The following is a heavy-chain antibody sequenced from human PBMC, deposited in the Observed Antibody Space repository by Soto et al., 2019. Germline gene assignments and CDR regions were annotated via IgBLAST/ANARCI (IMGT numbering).Heavy chain of an antibody. Sequence: QVQLQQWGAGLLKPSETLSLTCTVYGGSFSRYHWNWIRQAQGKGLEWIGEIHHDGGTNCSPSLEGRVTISVDTSKNEFSLKLSSVTAADTGVYYCARGYGEEWPTSDFWGQGTLVTVSS. V-gene: IGHV4-34*01. D-gene: IGHD3-10*01. CDR1: GGSFSRYH. CDR2: IHHDGGT. CDR3: ARGYGEEWPTSDF. J-gene: IGHJ4*02.